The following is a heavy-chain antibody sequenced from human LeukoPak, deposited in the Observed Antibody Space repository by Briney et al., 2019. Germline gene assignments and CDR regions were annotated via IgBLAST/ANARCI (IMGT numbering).Heavy chain of an antibody. CDR3: ARGSAAFDI. J-gene: IGHJ3*02. V-gene: IGHV3-7*01. CDR1: GFTFSSYA. Sequence: GGSLRLSCAASGFTFSSYAMSWVRQAPGKGLEWVANIKQDGSEKYYVDSVKGRFTISRDSAKNSLYLQMNSLRAEDTAVYYCARGSAAFDIWGQGTMVTVSS. CDR2: IKQDGSEK.